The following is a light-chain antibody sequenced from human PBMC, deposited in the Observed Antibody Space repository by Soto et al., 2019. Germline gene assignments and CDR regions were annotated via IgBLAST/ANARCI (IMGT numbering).Light chain of an antibody. CDR1: QSVDSSY. CDR2: ATS. Sequence: EIVLNQSPGTLSLSPGERATLSCRASQSVDSSYLSWYQHKPGQAPRLLIYATSSRATGIPDRFSGSGSGTDFTLTISRLEPEDVAVYYCPRSGASSFTFGQGTNLEIK. CDR3: PRSGASSFT. V-gene: IGKV3-20*01. J-gene: IGKJ2*01.